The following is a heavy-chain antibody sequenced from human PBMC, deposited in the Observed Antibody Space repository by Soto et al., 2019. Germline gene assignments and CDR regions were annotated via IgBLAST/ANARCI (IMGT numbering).Heavy chain of an antibody. V-gene: IGHV3-9*01. J-gene: IGHJ6*02. Sequence: GGSLRLSCAASGFTFDDYAMHWVRQAPGKGLEWVSGMSWNSGSIGYADSVKGRFTISRDNAKNSLYLQMNSLRAEDTALYYCAKALGYCSGGSCYGPDYYYYGMDVWGQGTTVTV. CDR2: MSWNSGSI. D-gene: IGHD2-15*01. CDR3: AKALGYCSGGSCYGPDYYYYGMDV. CDR1: GFTFDDYA.